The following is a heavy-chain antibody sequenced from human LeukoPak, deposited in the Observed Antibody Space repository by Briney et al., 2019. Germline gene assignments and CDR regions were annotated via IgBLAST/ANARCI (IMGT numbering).Heavy chain of an antibody. J-gene: IGHJ4*02. CDR1: GFDFNTYS. CDR2: ISGSRVAI. Sequence: GGSLRLSCTASGFDFNTYSMNWVRQAPGKGLEWISYISGSRVAIYYADSVKGRFTISRDNAKNSLYLQMNSLRDEDTAVYYCARSGYSYGREGYFDYWGQGTLVTVSS. D-gene: IGHD5-18*01. CDR3: ARSGYSYGREGYFDY. V-gene: IGHV3-48*02.